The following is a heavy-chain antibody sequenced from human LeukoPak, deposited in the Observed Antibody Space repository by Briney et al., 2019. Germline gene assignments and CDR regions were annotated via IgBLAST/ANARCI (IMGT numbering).Heavy chain of an antibody. J-gene: IGHJ4*02. D-gene: IGHD6-19*01. CDR3: ASAGEAGTRGGNLDY. CDR1: GYTFTSYG. V-gene: IGHV1-18*01. CDR2: ISAYNGNT. Sequence: ASVKVSCKASGYTFTSYGISWVRQAPGQGLEWMGWISAYNGNTNYAQKLLGRVTMTTDTSTSTAYMELRSLRSDDTAVYYCASAGEAGTRGGNLDYWGQGTLVTVSS.